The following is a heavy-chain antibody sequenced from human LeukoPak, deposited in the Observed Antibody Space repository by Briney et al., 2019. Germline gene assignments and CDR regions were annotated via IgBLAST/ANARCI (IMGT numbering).Heavy chain of an antibody. Sequence: GASVKVSCKASGYTFTSYAMHWVRQAPGQRLEWIGWINAGNGNTKYSQKFQGRVTITRDTSASTAYMELSSLRSEDTAVYCCARDGSITMVRGVISYGMDVWGQGTTVTVSS. D-gene: IGHD3-10*01. CDR2: INAGNGNT. CDR1: GYTFTSYA. V-gene: IGHV1-3*01. CDR3: ARDGSITMVRGVISYGMDV. J-gene: IGHJ6*02.